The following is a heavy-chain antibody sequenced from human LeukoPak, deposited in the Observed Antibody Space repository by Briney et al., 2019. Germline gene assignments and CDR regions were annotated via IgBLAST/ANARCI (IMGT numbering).Heavy chain of an antibody. Sequence: SETLSLTCTVSGVSISSYFWSWIRQPQGKGLEWIGYVYYSGSTNYNPSLKSRVTISVDTSKNQFSLKLSSVTAADTAVYYCARTPTAVVPAANFDYWGQGTLVTVSS. J-gene: IGHJ4*02. CDR2: VYYSGST. CDR1: GVSISSYF. V-gene: IGHV4-59*08. D-gene: IGHD2-2*01. CDR3: ARTPTAVVPAANFDY.